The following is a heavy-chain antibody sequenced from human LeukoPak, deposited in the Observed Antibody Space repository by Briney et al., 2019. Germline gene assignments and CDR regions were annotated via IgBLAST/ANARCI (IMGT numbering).Heavy chain of an antibody. D-gene: IGHD2-8*01. Sequence: NPSETLSLTCTVSGASISSSSYDWGWLRQPPGKGLEWIVSIYYSGSTYYHPSLKSRLTISADTSKNQFSLKLSSVTAADTAVYYCAGGWDCTNGVCPGIFDYWGQGTLVTVSS. CDR3: AGGWDCTNGVCPGIFDY. CDR1: GASISSSSYD. CDR2: IYYSGST. V-gene: IGHV4-39*07. J-gene: IGHJ4*02.